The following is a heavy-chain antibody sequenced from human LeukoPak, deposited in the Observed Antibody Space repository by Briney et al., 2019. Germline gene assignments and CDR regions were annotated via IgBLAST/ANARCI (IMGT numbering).Heavy chain of an antibody. V-gene: IGHV4-4*07. CDR2: IYASGRT. CDR1: GGSINSYF. J-gene: IGHJ4*02. Sequence: SETLSLTCTVSGGSINSYFWNWIRQPAGKGLEWIGRIYASGRTDFSPSLKSRVTISLDSSENRFSLKLTSVTAADTAVYYCAREAPGGSGWTYFDYWGQGSLVTVSS. D-gene: IGHD6-19*01. CDR3: AREAPGGSGWTYFDY.